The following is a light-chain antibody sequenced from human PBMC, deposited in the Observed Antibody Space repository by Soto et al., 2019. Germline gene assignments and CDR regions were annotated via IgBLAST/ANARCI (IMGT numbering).Light chain of an antibody. CDR3: AAWDYSLNGVV. Sequence: QSVLTQPPSVSEAPRQRVTISCSGSSSNIGNNAVNWYQQLPGKAPKLLIYYDDLLPSGVSDRFSGSKSGTSASLAISGLPSDDEADYYCAAWDYSLNGVVFGGGTKLTV. CDR1: SSNIGNNA. V-gene: IGLV1-36*01. CDR2: YDD. J-gene: IGLJ2*01.